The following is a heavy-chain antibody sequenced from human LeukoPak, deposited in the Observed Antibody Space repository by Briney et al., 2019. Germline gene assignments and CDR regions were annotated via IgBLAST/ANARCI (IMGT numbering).Heavy chain of an antibody. CDR3: AKDQGEVVMAPDDAFDI. D-gene: IGHD3-16*01. V-gene: IGHV3-23*01. CDR1: GFTFSSYA. CDR2: ISGSGGST. Sequence: PGGSLRLSCAASGFTFSSYAMSWVRQAPGKGLEWVSAISGSGGSTYYADSVKGRFTISRDNSKNTLYLQMNSLRAKDTAVYYCAKDQGEVVMAPDDAFDIWGQGAMVTVSS. J-gene: IGHJ3*02.